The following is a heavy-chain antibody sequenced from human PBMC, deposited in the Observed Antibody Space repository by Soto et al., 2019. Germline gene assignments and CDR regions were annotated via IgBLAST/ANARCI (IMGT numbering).Heavy chain of an antibody. J-gene: IGHJ6*02. V-gene: IGHV1-69*13. CDR3: ARESIAACLYYYGMDV. CDR1: GGTFSSYA. D-gene: IGHD6-6*01. Sequence: GASVKVSCKASGGTFSSYAISWVRQAPGQGLEWMGGIIPIFGTANYAQKFQGRVTITADESTSTAYMELSSLRSEDTAVYYCARESIAACLYYYGMDVWGQGTTVTVSS. CDR2: IIPIFGTA.